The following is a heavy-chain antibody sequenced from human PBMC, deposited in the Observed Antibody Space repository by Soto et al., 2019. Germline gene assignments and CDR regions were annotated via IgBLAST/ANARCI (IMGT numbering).Heavy chain of an antibody. D-gene: IGHD6-13*01. CDR1: GFTFNNYG. J-gene: IGHJ3*01. V-gene: IGHV3-30*18. CDR2: ISSDGSDK. Sequence: VSGGGVVQPGTSLRLSCAASGFTFNNYGMHWVRQAPGTGLEWVAAISSDGSDKYYADSVKGRLTISRDNSKNTLYLQMHSLRAEDTAVYYCAKDQGIAASHGIDWGQGTMVTVSS. CDR3: AKDQGIAASHGID.